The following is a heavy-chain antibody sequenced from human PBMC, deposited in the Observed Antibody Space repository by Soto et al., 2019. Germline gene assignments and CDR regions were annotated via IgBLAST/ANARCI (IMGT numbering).Heavy chain of an antibody. J-gene: IGHJ4*02. V-gene: IGHV3-23*01. CDR1: GFTFSNYA. D-gene: IGHD2-15*01. CDR3: AKGDDGSCYSAPDY. CDR2: ICGTSNRT. Sequence: EVQLLDSGGGLIQPGGSLRLSCAASGFTFSNYAMSWVRQAPGKGLEWVSTICGTSNRTYYADSVKGRFTISRDNSKNTLFLQMSTLRVEDTAVYYCAKGDDGSCYSAPDYWGQGTLVTVSS.